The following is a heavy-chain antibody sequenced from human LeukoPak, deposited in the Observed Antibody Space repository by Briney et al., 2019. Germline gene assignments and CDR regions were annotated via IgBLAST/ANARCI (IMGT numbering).Heavy chain of an antibody. CDR3: AKSRPVYYGSGSYYLNPFDY. CDR2: ISGSGDST. V-gene: IGHV3-23*01. J-gene: IGHJ4*02. Sequence: GGSLRLSCAASGFTFSSYSMNWVRQAPGKGLEWVSAISGSGDSTYYADPVKGRFTISRDNSKNTLYLQMNSLRAEDTALYYCAKSRPVYYGSGSYYLNPFDYWGQGTLVTVSS. CDR1: GFTFSSYS. D-gene: IGHD3-10*01.